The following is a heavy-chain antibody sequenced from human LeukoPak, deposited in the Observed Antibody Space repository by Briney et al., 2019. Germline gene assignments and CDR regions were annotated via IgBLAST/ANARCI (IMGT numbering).Heavy chain of an antibody. J-gene: IGHJ5*02. V-gene: IGHV4-59*12. Sequence: SETLSLTCAVSGGSISSYYWSWIRQPPGKGLEWIGYIYYSGSTNYNPSLKSRVTISVDTSKNQFSLKLSSVTAADTAVYYCARRRYYYDSSGYYGWFDPWGQGTLVTVSS. D-gene: IGHD3-22*01. CDR2: IYYSGST. CDR1: GGSISSYY. CDR3: ARRRYYYDSSGYYGWFDP.